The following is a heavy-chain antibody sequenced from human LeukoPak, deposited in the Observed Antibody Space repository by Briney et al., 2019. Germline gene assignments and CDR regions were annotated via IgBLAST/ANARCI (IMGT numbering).Heavy chain of an antibody. CDR2: IYYSGST. V-gene: IGHV4-59*08. D-gene: IGHD6-19*01. CDR3: ARPAVAASGDYYYTDV. J-gene: IGHJ6*03. Sequence: PSETLSLTCTVSGDSISKYYWSWIRQPPGKALEWIGYIYYSGSTTYNPSLRSRVTISIDTSKNQFSPKLSSVTAADTAVYYCARPAVAASGDYYYTDVWGQGTTVTVSS. CDR1: GDSISKYY.